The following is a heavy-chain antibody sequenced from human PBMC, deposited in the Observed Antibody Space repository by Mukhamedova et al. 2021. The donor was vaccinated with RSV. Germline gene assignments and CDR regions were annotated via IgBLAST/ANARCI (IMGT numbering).Heavy chain of an antibody. Sequence: IRQSAGKGLEWLGRIHRSGSADYNPSLKSRATISVDTSKNEVSLNLRSVTAADTAVYFCARDKPYYFYGSVPLEETTFEIW. J-gene: IGHJ3*02. V-gene: IGHV4-61*02. CDR2: IHRSGSA. CDR3: ARDKPYYFYGSVPLEETTFEI. D-gene: IGHD3-22*01.